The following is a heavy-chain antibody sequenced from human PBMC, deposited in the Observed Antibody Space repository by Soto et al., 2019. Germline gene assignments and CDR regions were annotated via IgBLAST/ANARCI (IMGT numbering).Heavy chain of an antibody. V-gene: IGHV4-34*01. CDR2: INHSGST. D-gene: IGHD3-16*01. J-gene: IGHJ4*02. Sequence: TRCVTCAVNGGSFVGYYWSWNRQPPGKGLEWIGEINHSGSTNYNPSLKSRVTMSVDTSKNQFSLRLSSVTAADTAVYYCARVSSWGFDYWGQGTLVTVSS. CDR3: ARVSSWGFDY. CDR1: GGSFVGYY.